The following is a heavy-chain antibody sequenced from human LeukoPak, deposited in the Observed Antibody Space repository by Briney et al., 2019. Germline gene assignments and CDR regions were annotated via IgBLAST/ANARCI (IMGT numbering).Heavy chain of an antibody. Sequence: GGSLRLSCEAAGFTFSDAWMSWVRQAPGKGLEWVGRIKSRADGGTIDYAVLVKGRFIISRGDSRNTLYLQMNSLKIEDTAMYYCTTLRLTAFDYWGQGTRVSVSS. D-gene: IGHD5-18*01. J-gene: IGHJ4*02. CDR2: IKSRADGGTI. CDR1: GFTFSDAW. CDR3: TTLRLTAFDY. V-gene: IGHV3-15*01.